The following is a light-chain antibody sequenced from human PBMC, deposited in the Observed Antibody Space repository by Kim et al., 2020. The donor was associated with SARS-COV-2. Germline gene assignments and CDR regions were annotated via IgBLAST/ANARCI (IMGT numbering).Light chain of an antibody. CDR2: YDS. CDR1: NIGSKS. CDR3: QVWDSSSDHWV. Sequence: PGKTARITCGGNNIGSKSEHWYQQKPGQAPVLVIYYDSDRPSGIPERFSGSNSGNTATLTISRVEAGDEADYYCQVWDSSSDHWVFGGGTQLTVL. V-gene: IGLV3-21*04. J-gene: IGLJ3*02.